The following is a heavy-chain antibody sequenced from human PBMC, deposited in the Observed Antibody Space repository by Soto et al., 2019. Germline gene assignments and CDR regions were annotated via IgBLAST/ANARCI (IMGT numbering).Heavy chain of an antibody. V-gene: IGHV3-30-3*01. CDR2: ISSDGNNK. CDR3: ARDLGLPGNPFDY. Sequence: GGSLRLSCAASGFTFSYYAIHWVRQAPGKGLEWVALISSDGNNKYYADSVNGRFTISRDNSKNTLYLQMSSLTAEDTAIYYCARDLGLPGNPFDYWGQGTLVTVSS. D-gene: IGHD2-21*02. J-gene: IGHJ4*02. CDR1: GFTFSYYA.